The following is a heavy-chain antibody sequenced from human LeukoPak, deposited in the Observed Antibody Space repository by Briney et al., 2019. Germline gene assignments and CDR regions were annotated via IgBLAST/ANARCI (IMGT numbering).Heavy chain of an antibody. J-gene: IGHJ4*02. CDR2: INQDGSEK. CDR3: ASGGIYYGAAFDF. D-gene: IGHD1-26*01. V-gene: IGHV3-7*03. CDR1: GFIFSNYF. Sequence: GGSLRLSCAASGFIFSNYFMSWVRQAPGKGLEWVANINQDGSEKYYVDSVKGRFTISRDNAKNSLYLQMNSLRAEDTALYYCASGGIYYGAAFDFWGQGSLVTVSA.